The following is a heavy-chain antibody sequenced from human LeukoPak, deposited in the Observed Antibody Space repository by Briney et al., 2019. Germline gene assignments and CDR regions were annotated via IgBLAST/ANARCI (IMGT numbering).Heavy chain of an antibody. D-gene: IGHD3-10*01. J-gene: IGHJ4*02. CDR2: ISYDGSNK. V-gene: IGHV3-30*01. Sequence: PGGSLRLSCAASGFTFSSYAMHWVRQAPGKGLEWVAVISYDGSNKYYADSVKGRFTISRDNSKNTLYLQMNSLRAEDTAVYYCARSFGDLYLDYWGQGTLVTVSS. CDR1: GFTFSSYA. CDR3: ARSFGDLYLDY.